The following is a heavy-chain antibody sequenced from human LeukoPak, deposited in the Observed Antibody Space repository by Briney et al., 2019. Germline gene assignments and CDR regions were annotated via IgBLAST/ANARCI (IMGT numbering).Heavy chain of an antibody. V-gene: IGHV1-2*02. CDR3: ARMGLGDSGYYHSFDY. J-gene: IGHJ4*02. Sequence: ASVKVSCKASGYTFTGYYMHWVRQAPGQGLEWMGWINPNSGGTNYAQKFQGRVTMTRDTSISTAYMELSRLRSDDTAVYYCARMGLGDSGYYHSFDYWGQGTLVTVSS. CDR1: GYTFTGYY. D-gene: IGHD3-22*01. CDR2: INPNSGGT.